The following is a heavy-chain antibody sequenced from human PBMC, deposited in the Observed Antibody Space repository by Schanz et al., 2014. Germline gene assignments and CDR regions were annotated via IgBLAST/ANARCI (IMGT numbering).Heavy chain of an antibody. D-gene: IGHD3-10*01. CDR2: INPSGGNT. CDR3: ARGGVYYGSGSPPSDY. CDR1: GYTFTSYY. J-gene: IGHJ4*02. Sequence: QVQLVQSGAEVKKPGASVKVSCKASGYTFTSYYMHWVRQAPGQGLEWMAIINPSGGNTNYAQKFQGRVTVTRDTSTSTVYMELSSLRSEDTAVYYCARGGVYYGSGSPPSDYWGQGTLVTVSS. V-gene: IGHV1-46*03.